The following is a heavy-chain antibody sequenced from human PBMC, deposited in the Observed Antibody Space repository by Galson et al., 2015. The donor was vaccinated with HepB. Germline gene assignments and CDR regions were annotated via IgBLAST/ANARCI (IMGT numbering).Heavy chain of an antibody. CDR3: AGDRGSSGYLYDLSYDY. CDR1: GGTFSSYA. V-gene: IGHV1-69*04. Sequence: SVKVSCKASGGTFSSYAITWVRQAPGQGLEWMGRIIPILGITKYAQKFQGRVTITADKSTSTAYMELSSLRSEDTAVYYCAGDRGSSGYLYDLSYDYWGQGTEVAVSS. D-gene: IGHD3-22*01. CDR2: IIPILGIT. J-gene: IGHJ4*02.